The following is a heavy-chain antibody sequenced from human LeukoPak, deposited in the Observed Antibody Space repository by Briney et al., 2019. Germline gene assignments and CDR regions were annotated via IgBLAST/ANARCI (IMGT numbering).Heavy chain of an antibody. V-gene: IGHV4-34*01. CDR2: INHSGST. CDR3: ASSSVGGNTTDFDY. D-gene: IGHD3-16*01. J-gene: IGHJ4*02. CDR1: GGSFSGYY. Sequence: SETLSLTCAVYGGSFSGYYWSWIRQPRGKWLEWIGEINHSGSTNYNPSLKSRVTISVDTSKNQFSLKLSSVTAADTAVYYCASSSVGGNTTDFDYWGQGTLVTVSS.